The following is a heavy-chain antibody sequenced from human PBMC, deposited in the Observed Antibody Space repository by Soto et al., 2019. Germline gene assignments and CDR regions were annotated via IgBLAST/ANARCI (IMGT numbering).Heavy chain of an antibody. CDR3: ARRWGRTFDY. CDR1: GGSISSYY. Sequence: SETLSLTCTVSGGSISSYYWSWIRQPPGKGLEWIGYIYYCGSTNYNPSLKSRVTISVDTSKNQFSLKLSSVTAADTAVYYCARRWGRTFDYWGQGTLVTVSS. V-gene: IGHV4-59*08. D-gene: IGHD1-26*01. J-gene: IGHJ4*02. CDR2: IYYCGST.